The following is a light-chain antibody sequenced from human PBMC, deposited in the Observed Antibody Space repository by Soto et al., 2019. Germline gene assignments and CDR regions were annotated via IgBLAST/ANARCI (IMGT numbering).Light chain of an antibody. CDR1: KNDIGDYNX. J-gene: IGLJ1*01. CDR2: EVA. Sequence: QSVLSQPASVSGSPGQSITISCTGTKNDIGDYNXXXXXXXXXXXXXXLLIYEVANRPSGVSNRFSGSKSGNTASLTISGLQAEDEADYYCSSYTSSPTKVFGTGTKVTVL. V-gene: IGLV2-14*01. CDR3: SSYTSSPTKV.